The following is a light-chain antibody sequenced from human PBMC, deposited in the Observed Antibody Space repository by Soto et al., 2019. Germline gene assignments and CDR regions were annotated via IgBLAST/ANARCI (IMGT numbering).Light chain of an antibody. V-gene: IGKV3-20*01. CDR1: QSVSSNY. CDR3: QQYGSSPFPIT. J-gene: IGKJ5*01. Sequence: EIVMTQSPATLSVSPGERATLSCRASQSVSSNYLAWYQQKPGQAPRLLIYTASRRATGIPDRFSGSGSGTDFTLTISRVEPEDFAVYYCQQYGSSPFPITFGQGTRLEI. CDR2: TAS.